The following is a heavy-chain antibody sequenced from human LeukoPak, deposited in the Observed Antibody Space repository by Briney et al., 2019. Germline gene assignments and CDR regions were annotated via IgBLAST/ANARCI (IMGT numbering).Heavy chain of an antibody. CDR3: ARDKDTAMGDYYYGMDV. CDR1: GGSFSGYY. J-gene: IGHJ6*02. Sequence: SETLSLTCAVYGGSFSGYYWSWIRQPPGKGLEWIGYIYYSGSANYNPSLKSRVTISVDTSKNQFSLKLSSVTAADTAVYYCARDKDTAMGDYYYGMDVWGQGTTVTVSS. CDR2: IYYSGSA. V-gene: IGHV4-59*01. D-gene: IGHD5-18*01.